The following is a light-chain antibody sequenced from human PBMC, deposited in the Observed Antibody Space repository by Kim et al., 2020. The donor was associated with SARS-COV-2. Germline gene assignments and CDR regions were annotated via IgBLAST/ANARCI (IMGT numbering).Light chain of an antibody. CDR3: QEYNSLPYP. CDR1: QRISTW. Sequence: DIQMTQSPSTLSASVGDRVTITCRASQRISTWLAWYQQKPGKPPKSLIYKASTLESGVPSTFSGSGSGTEFTLTISSLQPDDFATYHCQEYNSLPYPFGK. V-gene: IGKV1-5*03. CDR2: KAS. J-gene: IGKJ2*01.